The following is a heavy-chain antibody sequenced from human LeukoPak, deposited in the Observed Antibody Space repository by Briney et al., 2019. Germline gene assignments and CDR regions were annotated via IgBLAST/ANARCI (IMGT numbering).Heavy chain of an antibody. D-gene: IGHD4-17*01. V-gene: IGHV3-23*01. CDR1: GFTFSSYA. Sequence: GGSLRLSCAASGFTFSSYAVHWVRQAPGKGLEWVTAISGSGGNTYYAGSVKGRFTISRDNSKNTLYLQMDSLRAEDTALYYCAKSYGDYGSLFDYWGQGTLVTVSS. J-gene: IGHJ4*02. CDR3: AKSYGDYGSLFDY. CDR2: ISGSGGNT.